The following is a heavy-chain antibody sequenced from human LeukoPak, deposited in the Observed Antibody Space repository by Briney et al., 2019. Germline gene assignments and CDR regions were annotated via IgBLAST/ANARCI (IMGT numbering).Heavy chain of an antibody. CDR3: AKYCSGATCYAGLDC. Sequence: PGGSLRLSCAASGFSFSSHGMHWVRQAPGKGLDWVAVISYDGSNKYYADSVKCRFTISRDNSKNTLYLQVNSLRAEDTAVYYCAKYCSGATCYAGLDCWGQGTLVTVSS. V-gene: IGHV3-30*18. CDR1: GFSFSSHG. D-gene: IGHD2-15*01. CDR2: ISYDGSNK. J-gene: IGHJ4*02.